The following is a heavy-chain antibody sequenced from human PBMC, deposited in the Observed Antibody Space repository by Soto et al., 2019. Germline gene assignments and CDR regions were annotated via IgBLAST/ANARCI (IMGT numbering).Heavy chain of an antibody. CDR2: INPNSGGT. Sequence: ASVKVSCKASGYTFTDYYMHWVRQAPGQGLEWMGWINPNSGGTNYAQKFQGRVTMTRDTSISTAYMELSRLRSDDTAVYYCARKLELRGSYYYYYDIDVWGQGTTGTVSS. CDR1: GYTFTDYY. CDR3: ARKLELRGSYYYYYDIDV. J-gene: IGHJ6*02. D-gene: IGHD1-7*01. V-gene: IGHV1-2*02.